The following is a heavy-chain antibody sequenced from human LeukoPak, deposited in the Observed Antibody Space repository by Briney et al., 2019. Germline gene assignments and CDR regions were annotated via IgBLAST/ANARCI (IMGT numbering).Heavy chain of an antibody. J-gene: IGHJ5*02. CDR3: ARTDYSLP. Sequence: MSSETLSLTCAVSGYSISSGYYWGWIRQPPGKGLEWIGEISQSGKTNYNPSFESRVTISLDTSKNQFSLHLSSVTAADTAVYYCARTDYSLPWGQGTPVTVSS. D-gene: IGHD4-11*01. CDR1: GYSISSGYY. CDR2: ISQSGKT. V-gene: IGHV4-38-2*01.